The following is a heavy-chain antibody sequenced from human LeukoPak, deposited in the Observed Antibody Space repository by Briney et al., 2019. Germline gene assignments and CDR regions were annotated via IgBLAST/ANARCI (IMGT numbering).Heavy chain of an antibody. J-gene: IGHJ4*02. CDR3: ARGSSNWELDY. CDR2: IDTAGDT. D-gene: IGHD6-13*01. V-gene: IGHV3-13*01. Sequence: PSGGSLRLSCAASGFTFSSYDMHWVRQATGKGLEWVSAIDTAGDTYYPGSVKGRFTISRENAKNSLYLQMNSLRAGDTAVYYCARGSSNWELDYWGQGTLVTVSS. CDR1: GFTFSSYD.